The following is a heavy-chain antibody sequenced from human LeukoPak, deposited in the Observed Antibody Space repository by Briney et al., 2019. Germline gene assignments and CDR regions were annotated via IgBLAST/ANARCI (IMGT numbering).Heavy chain of an antibody. Sequence: PSETLSLTCTVSGGSISSYYWSWIRQPPGKGLEWIGCIYYSGSTNYNPSLKSRVTISVDTSKNQFSLKLSSVTAADTAVYYCARTPLGIDAFDIWGQGTMVTVSS. D-gene: IGHD7-27*01. J-gene: IGHJ3*02. CDR2: IYYSGST. CDR3: ARTPLGIDAFDI. CDR1: GGSISSYY. V-gene: IGHV4-59*01.